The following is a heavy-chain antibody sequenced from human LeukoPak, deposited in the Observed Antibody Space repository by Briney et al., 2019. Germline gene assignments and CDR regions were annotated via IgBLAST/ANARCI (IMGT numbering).Heavy chain of an antibody. CDR2: ISWDGGST. Sequence: PGGAPRLSCAASGVTFDDYAMHWVRQAPGKGLEWVSLISWDGGSTYYADSVKGRFTISRDNSKNSLYLQMNSLRAEDTALYYCAKDRAAGTDYWGQGTLVTVSS. D-gene: IGHD6-13*01. CDR3: AKDRAAGTDY. V-gene: IGHV3-43D*03. CDR1: GVTFDDYA. J-gene: IGHJ4*02.